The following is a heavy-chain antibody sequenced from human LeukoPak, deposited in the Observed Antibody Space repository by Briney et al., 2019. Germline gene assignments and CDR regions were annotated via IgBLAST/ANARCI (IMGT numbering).Heavy chain of an antibody. D-gene: IGHD3-16*01. CDR3: AAQVGELWSPFDY. CDR1: GGYITTDGYY. CDR2: IYYSGTT. Sequence: SQTLSLTCTVSGGYITTDGYYWSWIRQHPAKGLEWIGYIYYSGTTYYNPSLKSRVTISADTSKTQFSLRLTSVTAADTAVYYCAAQVGELWSPFDYWGQGTLVTVSS. V-gene: IGHV4-31*03. J-gene: IGHJ4*02.